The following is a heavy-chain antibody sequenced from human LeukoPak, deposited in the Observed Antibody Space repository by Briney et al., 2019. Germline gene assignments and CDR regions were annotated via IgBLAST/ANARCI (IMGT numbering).Heavy chain of an antibody. D-gene: IGHD2-8*01. Sequence: PGGSLRLSCAASGFTFSSHWMHWVRQAPGKGLVWVSFINNDGRVTRYADSVKGRFTISRDNAKNTLFLQMSSLRAEDTAVYYCANGDGFDYWGQGTLVTVSS. CDR1: GFTFSSHW. J-gene: IGHJ4*02. CDR2: INNDGRVT. V-gene: IGHV3-74*01. CDR3: ANGDGFDY.